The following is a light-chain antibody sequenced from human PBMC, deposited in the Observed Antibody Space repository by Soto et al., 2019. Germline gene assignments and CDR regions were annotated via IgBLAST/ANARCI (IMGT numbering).Light chain of an antibody. V-gene: IGKV3-20*01. Sequence: EVVLTQSPGTLSLSPGERATLSCRASQSVSSGYLAWYQQKPGQAPRLLIYGVSSRATGIPVRFSGSGSGTDFTLTISRLEPEDFVVYYCQQYATSPWTFGQGTKVEVK. CDR1: QSVSSGY. CDR3: QQYATSPWT. J-gene: IGKJ1*01. CDR2: GVS.